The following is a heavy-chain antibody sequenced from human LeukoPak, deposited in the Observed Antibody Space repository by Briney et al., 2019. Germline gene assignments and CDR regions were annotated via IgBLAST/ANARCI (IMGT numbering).Heavy chain of an antibody. CDR3: ARDNSPPSLGYCSSTRCYTDWFDH. J-gene: IGHJ5*02. CDR1: GFTFSRYS. CDR2: ISSSSSYI. D-gene: IGHD2-2*02. Sequence: GGSLTLSCAASGFTFSRYSMNCVRQAPGKGLEWVSSISSSSSYIYYADSVKGRFTISRDNAKNSLYLQMNSLRTDDTAVYYCARDNSPPSLGYCSSTRCYTDWFDHWGQGTLVTVSS. V-gene: IGHV3-21*01.